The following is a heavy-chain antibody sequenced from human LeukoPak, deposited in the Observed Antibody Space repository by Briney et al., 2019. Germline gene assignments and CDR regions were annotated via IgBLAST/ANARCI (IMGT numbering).Heavy chain of an antibody. CDR3: ARDRSNGGYDAFDI. D-gene: IGHD4-23*01. CDR2: IYTSGST. J-gene: IGHJ3*02. CDR1: GYSISSGYY. V-gene: IGHV4-61*02. Sequence: SETLSLTCTVSGYSISSGYYWGWIRQPAGKGLEWIGRIYTSGSTNYNPSLKSRVTISVDTSKNQFSLKLSSVAAADTAVYYCARDRSNGGYDAFDIWGQGTMVTVSS.